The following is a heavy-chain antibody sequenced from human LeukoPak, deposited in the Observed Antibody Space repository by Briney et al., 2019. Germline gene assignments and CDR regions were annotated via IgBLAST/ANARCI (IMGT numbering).Heavy chain of an antibody. J-gene: IGHJ3*02. CDR1: GGSISSYY. CDR3: ARVYYDSSGPSAFDI. CDR2: IYTSGST. V-gene: IGHV4-4*07. Sequence: SETLSLTCTVSGGSISSYYWSWIRQPAGKGLEWIGRIYTSGSTNYNPSLKSRVTMSVGTSKNQFSLKLSSVTAADTAVYYCARVYYDSSGPSAFDIWGQGTMVTVSS. D-gene: IGHD3-22*01.